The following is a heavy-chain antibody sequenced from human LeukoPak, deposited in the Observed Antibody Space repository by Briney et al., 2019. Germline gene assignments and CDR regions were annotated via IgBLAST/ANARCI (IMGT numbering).Heavy chain of an antibody. CDR2: IWYDGSNK. CDR3: ARGYNSGSTWNFQH. Sequence: GRSLRLSCAASGFTFSSYGVHWVRQAPGKGLEWVAVIWYDGSNKYYADSVKGRFTISRDNSKNTLYLQMNSLRAEDTAVYYCARGYNSGSTWNFQHWGQGTLVTVSS. V-gene: IGHV3-33*01. CDR1: GFTFSSYG. J-gene: IGHJ1*01. D-gene: IGHD1-26*01.